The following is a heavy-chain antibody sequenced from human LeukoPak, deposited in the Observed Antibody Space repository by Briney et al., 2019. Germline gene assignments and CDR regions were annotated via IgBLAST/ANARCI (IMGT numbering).Heavy chain of an antibody. CDR3: ARAVASGNYFEY. Sequence: GGSLRLSCAASGFTFSSSYMGWVRQAPGKGLEWVSEISGSGDVTYYPDSVKGRFTISRDNAKNSLSLQMSSLRAEDTALYYCARAVASGNYFEYWGQGTLVAVSS. J-gene: IGHJ4*02. V-gene: IGHV3-21*01. CDR2: ISGSGDVT. CDR1: GFTFSSSY. D-gene: IGHD1-14*01.